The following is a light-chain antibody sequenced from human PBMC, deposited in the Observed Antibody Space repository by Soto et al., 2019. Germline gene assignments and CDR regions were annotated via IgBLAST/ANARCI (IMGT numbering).Light chain of an antibody. V-gene: IGKV3-11*01. Sequence: EIVLTQSPATLSLSPWERSTLSCRASKSVSSYLAWYQQKPGQAPRLLIYDASNRATGIPARFSGSGSGTDFTLTISSLEPEDVAVYYCQQRSNWLTFGGGTKVEIK. CDR2: DAS. J-gene: IGKJ4*01. CDR1: KSVSSY. CDR3: QQRSNWLT.